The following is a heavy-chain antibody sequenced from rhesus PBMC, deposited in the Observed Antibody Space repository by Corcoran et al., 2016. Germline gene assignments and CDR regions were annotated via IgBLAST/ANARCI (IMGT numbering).Heavy chain of an antibody. J-gene: IGHJ4*01. CDR2: INGNSGST. Sequence: QVQLQESGPGLVKPSETLSLTCAVSGASIRSYWWSWIRQPPGTGPEWIGEINGNSGSTYYNPSLKSRVTISKDASKNQFSLKLSSVTAADTAVYYCARGNYEDDYGYYYIPGNYYFDYWGQGVLVTVSS. D-gene: IGHD3-9*01. CDR3: ARGNYEDDYGYYYIPGNYYFDY. V-gene: IGHV4-80*01. CDR1: GASIRSYW.